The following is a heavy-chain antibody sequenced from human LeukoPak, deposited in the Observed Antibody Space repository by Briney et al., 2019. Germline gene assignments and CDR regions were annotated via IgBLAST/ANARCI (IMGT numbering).Heavy chain of an antibody. V-gene: IGHV3-23*01. D-gene: IGHD5-12*01. Sequence: GGSLRLSCAASGFTFSSYAMSWVRQAPGKGLEWVSAISGSGGSTYYADSVKGRFTISRDNSKNTLYLQMNSLSAEDTAVYYCAKGPYSGYVFDYWGQGTLVTVSS. J-gene: IGHJ4*02. CDR1: GFTFSSYA. CDR2: ISGSGGST. CDR3: AKGPYSGYVFDY.